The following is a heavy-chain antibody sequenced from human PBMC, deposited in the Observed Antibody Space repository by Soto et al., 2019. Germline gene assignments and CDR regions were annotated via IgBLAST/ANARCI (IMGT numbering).Heavy chain of an antibody. Sequence: SLSLCSADPEFRFDDYAMHWVRQAQGKGLEWVSGISWNSGSIGYADSVKGRFTISRDNAKNSLYLQMNSLRAEDTALYYCAKDSSYYGSGSYHQYYYYYYMDVWGKGT. CDR3: AKDSSYYGSGSYHQYYYYYYMDV. CDR1: EFRFDDYA. D-gene: IGHD3-10*01. CDR2: ISWNSGSI. J-gene: IGHJ6*03. V-gene: IGHV3-9*01.